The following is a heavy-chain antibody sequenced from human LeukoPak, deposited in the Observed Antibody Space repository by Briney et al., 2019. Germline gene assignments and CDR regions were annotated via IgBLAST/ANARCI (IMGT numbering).Heavy chain of an antibody. CDR2: VSDSSDV. J-gene: IGHJ4*02. Sequence: GGSLRLSCAASGFTFSTYTMNWVRQAAGQGLDWVSTVSDSSDVHYSDSVKGRFTISRDNARNSLYLQMNSLRDDDTAVYYCARDGLHTAHFDYWGQGTLVTVSS. D-gene: IGHD5-18*01. CDR1: GFTFSTYT. CDR3: ARDGLHTAHFDY. V-gene: IGHV3-48*02.